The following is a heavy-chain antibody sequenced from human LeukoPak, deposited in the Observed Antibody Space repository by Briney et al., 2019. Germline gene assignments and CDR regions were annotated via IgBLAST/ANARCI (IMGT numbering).Heavy chain of an antibody. CDR1: GGSISSSSYD. CDR3: ARRGSHYALDV. CDR2: IYYSGST. Sequence: SWETLSLTCTVSGGSISSSSYDWGWIRQPPGKGLEWIATIYYSGSTFYNPSLKSRVTISIDTSKNQFSLKLSSVTAADTAVYYCARRGSHYALDVWGQGTTLTVAS. J-gene: IGHJ6*02. V-gene: IGHV4-39*01. D-gene: IGHD3-16*01.